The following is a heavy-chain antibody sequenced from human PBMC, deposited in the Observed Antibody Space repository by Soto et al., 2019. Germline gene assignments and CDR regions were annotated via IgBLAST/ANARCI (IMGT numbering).Heavy chain of an antibody. CDR1: RFSFSDHY. J-gene: IGHJ3*02. CDR2: SRNKANSYTT. Sequence: EVQLVESGGGVVQPGGSLRLSCAASRFSFSDHYMDWVRQAPGKGLEWVGRSRNKANSYTTEYAASVRGRFTVSRDDSKNSLYLQMNSLRTEDTAVYYCARGFCRGNSCYAAGAFDIWGQGTMVTVS. D-gene: IGHD2-2*01. V-gene: IGHV3-72*01. CDR3: ARGFCRGNSCYAAGAFDI.